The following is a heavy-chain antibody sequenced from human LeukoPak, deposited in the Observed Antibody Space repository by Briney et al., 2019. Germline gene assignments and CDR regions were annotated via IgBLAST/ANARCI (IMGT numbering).Heavy chain of an antibody. V-gene: IGHV4-34*01. CDR3: ARSDYCGGDCYRYFDL. D-gene: IGHD2-21*02. J-gene: IGHJ2*01. Sequence: PSETLSLTCAVYGGSFSGYYWSWIRQPPGKGLEWIGEINHSGSTNYNPSLKSRVTISVDTSKNQFSLKLSPVTAADTAVYYCARSDYCGGDCYRYFDLWGRGTLVTVSS. CDR1: GGSFSGYY. CDR2: INHSGST.